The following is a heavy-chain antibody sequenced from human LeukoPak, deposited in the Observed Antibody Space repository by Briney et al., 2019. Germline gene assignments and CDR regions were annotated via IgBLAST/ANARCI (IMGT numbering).Heavy chain of an antibody. CDR1: GGSISGYY. Sequence: SETLSLTCTVSGGSISGYYWSWIRQPPGKGLEWIGYIYYSGSTNYNPSLKSRVTISVDTSKNQFSLKLSSVTAADTAVYYCARWLGYCSSTSCYAEGGYYYYGMDVWGQGTTVTVSS. CDR2: IYYSGST. J-gene: IGHJ6*02. D-gene: IGHD2-2*01. CDR3: ARWLGYCSSTSCYAEGGYYYYGMDV. V-gene: IGHV4-59*01.